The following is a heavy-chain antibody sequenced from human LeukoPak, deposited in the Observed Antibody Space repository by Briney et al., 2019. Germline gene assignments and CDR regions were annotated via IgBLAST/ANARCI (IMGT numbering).Heavy chain of an antibody. CDR3: ARGGSGIAARPRDYYYMDV. CDR2: ISYDGSNK. Sequence: PGGSLRLSCAASGFTFCSYAMHWVRQAPGKGLEWVAVISYDGSNKYYADSVKGRFTISRDNSKNTLYLQMNSLRAEDTAVYYCARGGSGIAARPRDYYYMDVWGKGTTVTVSS. V-gene: IGHV3-30-3*01. CDR1: GFTFCSYA. J-gene: IGHJ6*03. D-gene: IGHD6-6*01.